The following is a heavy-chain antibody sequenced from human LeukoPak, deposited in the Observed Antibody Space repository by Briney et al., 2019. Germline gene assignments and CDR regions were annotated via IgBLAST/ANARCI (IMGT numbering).Heavy chain of an antibody. D-gene: IGHD2-15*01. CDR3: ARRRIRDSKVDY. V-gene: IGHV1-8*01. Sequence: GASVKVSCKASGYTFTSYDINWVRQATGQGLEWMGWMNPNSGNTGYAQKFQGRVTMTRNTSKSTAYMELSSLRAEDTAVYYCARRRIRDSKVDYWGQGTLVTVSS. CDR2: MNPNSGNT. J-gene: IGHJ4*02. CDR1: GYTFTSYD.